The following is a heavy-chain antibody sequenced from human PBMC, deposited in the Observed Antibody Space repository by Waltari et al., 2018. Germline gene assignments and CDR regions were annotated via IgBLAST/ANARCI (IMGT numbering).Heavy chain of an antibody. J-gene: IGHJ4*02. CDR2: VDPEDGET. CDR1: GYTFTDYY. V-gene: IGHV1-69-2*01. Sequence: EVQLVQSGAEVKKPGATVKISCKASGYTFTDYYLHWVQPAPGHGLEWMGRVDPEDGETIYAEKFQGRVTITADTSTDTAYMELSSLRSEDTAVYYCATDGKGYYYDSSGYRHDYWGQGTLVTVSS. D-gene: IGHD3-22*01. CDR3: ATDGKGYYYDSSGYRHDY.